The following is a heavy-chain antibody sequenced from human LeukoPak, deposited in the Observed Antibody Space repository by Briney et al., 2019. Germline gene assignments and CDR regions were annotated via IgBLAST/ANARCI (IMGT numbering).Heavy chain of an antibody. D-gene: IGHD2-2*01. CDR1: GYTFTDHY. Sequence: ASVKVSCKASGYTFTDHYIHWVRLAPGQGLEWMGWINPNSGATNSAQKFQGRVTMTRDTSISTAYMELTSLRSDDTAVFYCARDSGFGQLLNYYFDYWGQGTLVTVSS. CDR3: ARDSGFGQLLNYYFDY. V-gene: IGHV1-2*02. J-gene: IGHJ4*02. CDR2: INPNSGAT.